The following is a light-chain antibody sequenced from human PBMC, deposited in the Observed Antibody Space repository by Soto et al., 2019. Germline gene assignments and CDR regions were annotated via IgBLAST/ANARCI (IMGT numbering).Light chain of an antibody. J-gene: IGKJ4*01. V-gene: IGKV1-5*03. Sequence: DIQMTQSPSTLSASVGDRVTITCRASQSISNSLAWYQHKPGKAPNLLIYKASSLESGVPSRFSGSGSGTEFTLTISSLQPDDFATYYCRQYVSYPVTFGGGTKVEMK. CDR3: RQYVSYPVT. CDR2: KAS. CDR1: QSISNS.